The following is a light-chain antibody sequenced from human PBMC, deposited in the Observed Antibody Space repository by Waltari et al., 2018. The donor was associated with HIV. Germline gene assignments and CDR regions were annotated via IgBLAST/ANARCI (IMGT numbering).Light chain of an antibody. CDR1: DIGSKN. J-gene: IGLJ1*01. V-gene: IGLV3-9*01. Sequence: SYELSQPPSVSVALGQTARITCGGDDIGSKNVHWYRQKPGQAPVLVSYRDNNRPSGTPERFSGSNSGDTATLTISRAQAGDEADYYCQVWDGTTAYYVFATGTKVTVL. CDR3: QVWDGTTAYYV. CDR2: RDN.